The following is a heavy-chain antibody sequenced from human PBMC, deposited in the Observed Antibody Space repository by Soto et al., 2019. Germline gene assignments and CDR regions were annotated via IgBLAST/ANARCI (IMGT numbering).Heavy chain of an antibody. D-gene: IGHD6-13*01. V-gene: IGHV3-30*18. CDR2: ISYDGSNK. Sequence: QVQLVESGGGVVQPGRSLRLSCAASGFTFSSYGMHWVRQAPGKGLEWVAVISYDGSNKYYADSVKGRFTISRDNSKNTLYLQMNSLRAEDTAVYYCAKDRPDSSSPNYYYYYGMDVWGQGTTVTVSS. CDR3: AKDRPDSSSPNYYYYYGMDV. CDR1: GFTFSSYG. J-gene: IGHJ6*02.